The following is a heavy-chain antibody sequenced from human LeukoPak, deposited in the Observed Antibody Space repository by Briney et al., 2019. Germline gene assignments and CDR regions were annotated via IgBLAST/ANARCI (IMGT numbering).Heavy chain of an antibody. D-gene: IGHD6-6*01. J-gene: IGHJ4*02. CDR3: AGSIAARYYFDY. Sequence: PSETLSLTCTVSGGSISSYYWSWIRQPPGKGLEWIGYIYYSGNTNYNPSLKSRVTISVDTSKNQFSLKLSSVTAADTAVYYCAGSIAARYYFDYWGQGTLVTVSS. CDR1: GGSISSYY. V-gene: IGHV4-59*08. CDR2: IYYSGNT.